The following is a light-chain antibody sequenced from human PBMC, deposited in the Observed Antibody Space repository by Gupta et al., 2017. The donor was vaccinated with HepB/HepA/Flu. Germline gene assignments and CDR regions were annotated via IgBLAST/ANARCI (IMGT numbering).Light chain of an antibody. V-gene: IGLV2-14*03. CDR3: SSFTYTTTLVV. CDR2: DVS. CDR1: SSDFGDFNY. Sequence: QSALTQPASGSGFPGQSITISCTGTSSDFGDFNYVSWYQQHPGKAPKLLISDVSNRPSGISNRFSGSKSGNTASLTISGLQAEDEADYYCSSFTYTTTLVVFGGGTKLTVL. J-gene: IGLJ2*01.